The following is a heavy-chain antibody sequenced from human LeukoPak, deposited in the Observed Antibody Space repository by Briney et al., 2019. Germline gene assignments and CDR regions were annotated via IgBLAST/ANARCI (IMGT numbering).Heavy chain of an antibody. V-gene: IGHV4-59*01. Sequence: PSETLSLTCTVSGGSISTYYWTWIRQPPGKGLEWIGYIYYSGSTTYNPSLKSRVTISVDTSKNQFSLKLTSLTAADTAVYYCAKGGKGFPLGLRFDSWGQGSPISVSS. CDR1: GGSISTYY. CDR3: AKGGKGFPLGLRFDS. CDR2: IYYSGST. D-gene: IGHD2-21*01. J-gene: IGHJ4*02.